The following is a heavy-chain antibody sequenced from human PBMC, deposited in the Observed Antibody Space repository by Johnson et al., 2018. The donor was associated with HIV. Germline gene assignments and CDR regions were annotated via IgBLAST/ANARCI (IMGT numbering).Heavy chain of an antibody. CDR3: ARFDGFITTLRVIGDAFDV. V-gene: IGHV3-20*04. Sequence: VQLVESGGGVVRPGGSLRLSCAASGFTLDDYGMAWVRQAPGKGLEWVSGISWASENIAYADSVKGRFTISRDNSKNTLYLQMNSLTPEDTAVYYCARFDGFITTLRVIGDAFDVWGQGTMVTVSS. CDR2: ISWASENI. J-gene: IGHJ3*01. D-gene: IGHD3-10*01. CDR1: GFTLDDYG.